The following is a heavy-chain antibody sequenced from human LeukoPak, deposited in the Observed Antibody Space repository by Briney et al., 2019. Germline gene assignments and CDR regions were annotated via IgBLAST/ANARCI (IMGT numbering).Heavy chain of an antibody. Sequence: GGSLRLSCAASGFTFSNFAIHWARQAPGKGLEWVSIVNGDGVNTYYADSVKGRFTISRDNSKNTVYLQMNSLRAEDTAVYYCAKRGHCSATCTYDYWGQGTLVTVSS. CDR2: VNGDGVNT. J-gene: IGHJ4*02. V-gene: IGHV3-23*01. CDR3: AKRGHCSATCTYDY. D-gene: IGHD2-15*01. CDR1: GFTFSNFA.